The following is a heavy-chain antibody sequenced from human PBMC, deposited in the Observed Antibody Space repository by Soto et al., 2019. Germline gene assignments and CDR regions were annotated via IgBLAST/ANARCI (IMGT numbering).Heavy chain of an antibody. CDR2: ISDDGSQK. J-gene: IGHJ4*02. CDR1: GFTFRTYG. V-gene: IGHV3-30*18. Sequence: PGGSLRLSCAASGFTFRTYGVHWVRQAPGKGLEWVAFISDDGSQKYYGDSVKGRFTISRDNSKNTLSLRMISLRTEDTSVYYCAKEAPGGWHFFDTWGQGTLVTVSS. D-gene: IGHD6-19*01. CDR3: AKEAPGGWHFFDT.